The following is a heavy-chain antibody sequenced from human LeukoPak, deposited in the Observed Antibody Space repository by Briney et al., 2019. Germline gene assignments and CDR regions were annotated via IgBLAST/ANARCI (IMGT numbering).Heavy chain of an antibody. CDR2: ISGSGGST. V-gene: IGHV3-23*01. J-gene: IGHJ6*02. D-gene: IGHD3-10*01. CDR3: ARSSPLLWFGVYGMDV. Sequence: GGSLRLSCAASGFTFSSYAMSWVRQAPGKGLEWVSAISGSGGSTYYADSVKGRFTISRENAKNSLYLQMNSLRAGDTAVYYCARSSPLLWFGVYGMDVWGQGTTVTVSS. CDR1: GFTFSSYA.